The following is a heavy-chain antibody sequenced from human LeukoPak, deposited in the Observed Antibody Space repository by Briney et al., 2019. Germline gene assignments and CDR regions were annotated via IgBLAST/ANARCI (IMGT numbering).Heavy chain of an antibody. D-gene: IGHD6-13*01. CDR2: ISSSSSYI. J-gene: IGHJ6*04. V-gene: IGHV3-21*01. CDR1: GFTFGSYN. Sequence: GGSLGLSCATSGFTFGSYNMNWVRQAPGKGLEWVSSISSSSSYIYYADSVKGRFTISRDNSKNTLYLQMNSLRAEDTAVYYCARDRGDSSSWYRNYYYYGMDVWGKGTTVTVSS. CDR3: ARDRGDSSSWYRNYYYYGMDV.